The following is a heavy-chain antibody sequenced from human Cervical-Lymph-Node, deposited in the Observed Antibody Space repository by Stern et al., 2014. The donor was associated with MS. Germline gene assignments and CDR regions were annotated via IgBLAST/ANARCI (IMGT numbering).Heavy chain of an antibody. D-gene: IGHD3-3*01. J-gene: IGHJ4*02. V-gene: IGHV1-46*01. CDR2: INPSGGSK. CDR1: GYTFTSYY. Sequence: QVQLVQSGAEVKKPGASVKVSCKASGYTFTSYYMHWVRQAPGQGLEWMGIINPSGGSKSTATKFQGSVPITRTKTTSTVYMELSSLRSEDTAVYYCARDERLSPELWGQGTLVTVSS. CDR3: ARDERLSPEL.